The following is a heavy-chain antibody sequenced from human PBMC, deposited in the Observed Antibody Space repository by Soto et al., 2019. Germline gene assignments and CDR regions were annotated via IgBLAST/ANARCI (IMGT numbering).Heavy chain of an antibody. J-gene: IGHJ4*02. CDR1: GSTFTSYY. Sequence: QVQLVQSGAEVKKPGASVKVSCKASGSTFTSYYLHWVRQAPGQGLEWMGLINPSGGSISYAQKFQGRVTMTRDTSKSTVYMELSSLRSDDTAVYYCANGGVGATETYYVDFWGQGTLVTVSS. CDR3: ANGGVGATETYYVDF. V-gene: IGHV1-46*01. CDR2: INPSGGSI. D-gene: IGHD1-26*01.